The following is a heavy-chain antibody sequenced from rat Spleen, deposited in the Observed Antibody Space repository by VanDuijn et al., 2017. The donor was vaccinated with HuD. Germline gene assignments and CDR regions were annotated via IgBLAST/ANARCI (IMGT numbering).Heavy chain of an antibody. Sequence: EVQLVESGGGLVQPGRSLKLSCAASGFTFSDYNMAWVRQAPKKGLEWVASISLGGGNTYFRDSVKGRFTISRDNAKSTLYLQMDSLRSEDTATYYCARHALMYTTDPFAYWGQGTLVTVSS. CDR1: GFTFSDYN. J-gene: IGHJ3*01. D-gene: IGHD1-6*01. V-gene: IGHV5-25*01. CDR2: ISLGGGNT. CDR3: ARHALMYTTDPFAY.